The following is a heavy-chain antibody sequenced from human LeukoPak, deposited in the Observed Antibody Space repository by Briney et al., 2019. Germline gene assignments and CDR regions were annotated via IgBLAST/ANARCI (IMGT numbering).Heavy chain of an antibody. V-gene: IGHV4-59*01. J-gene: IGHJ4*02. CDR2: IYYSGST. Sequence: SETLSLTCTVSGGSISSYYWSWIRQPPGKGLEWIGYIYYSGSTNYNPSLKSRVTISVDTSKNQFSLKLSSVTAADTAVYYCARVRDTAMAPYGFDYWGQGTLVTVSS. D-gene: IGHD5-18*01. CDR3: ARVRDTAMAPYGFDY. CDR1: GGSISSYY.